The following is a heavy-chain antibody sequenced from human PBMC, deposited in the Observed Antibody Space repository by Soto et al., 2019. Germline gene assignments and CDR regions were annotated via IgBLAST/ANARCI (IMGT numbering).Heavy chain of an antibody. V-gene: IGHV3-33*01. D-gene: IGHD6-13*01. CDR1: GFTFSSYG. Sequence: GGSLRLSCAASGFTFSSYGMHWVRQAPGKGLEWVAVIWYDGSNKYYADSVKGRFTISRDNSKNTLYLQMNSLRAEDTAVYYCARVPIAASSSSWYFTWFDPWGQGTLVTVSS. CDR3: ARVPIAASSSSWYFTWFDP. J-gene: IGHJ5*02. CDR2: IWYDGSNK.